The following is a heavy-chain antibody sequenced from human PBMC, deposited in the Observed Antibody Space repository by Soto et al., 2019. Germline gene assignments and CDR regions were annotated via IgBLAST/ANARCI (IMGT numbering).Heavy chain of an antibody. Sequence: SETLSLTCAVYGGSFSGYYWTWIRQPPGKGLEWIGEINHSGSTNYNPSLKSRVTISVDTSKNQFSLKLTSVTAADTAVYYCARDKITGLFDYWGQGTLVTVSS. CDR3: ARDKITGLFDY. J-gene: IGHJ4*02. CDR2: INHSGST. D-gene: IGHD2-8*02. CDR1: GGSFSGYY. V-gene: IGHV4-34*01.